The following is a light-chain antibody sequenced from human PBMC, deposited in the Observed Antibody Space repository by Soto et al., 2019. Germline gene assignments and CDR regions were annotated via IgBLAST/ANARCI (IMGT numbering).Light chain of an antibody. Sequence: EIVLTQSPGTLSLSPGERATLSCRASQSVSSSYLAWYQQKPGQAPRLLIYGASSRATGIPDRFSGSGSGTEFTLTIRRLKPEDFGVYYWQQYGSSPGTFGQGTKVQIK. J-gene: IGKJ1*01. CDR3: QQYGSSPGT. V-gene: IGKV3-20*01. CDR1: QSVSSSY. CDR2: GAS.